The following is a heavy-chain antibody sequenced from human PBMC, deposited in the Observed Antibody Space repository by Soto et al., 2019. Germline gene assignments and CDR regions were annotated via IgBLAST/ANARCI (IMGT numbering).Heavy chain of an antibody. CDR3: ATPQDYDGCLDS. CDR2: IYSGGAT. CDR1: GFSVSTSH. D-gene: IGHD3-22*01. Sequence: GSLRLSCAAAGFSVSTSHISWVRQAPGKGLEWVSVIYSGGATHYAVSVKGRLIISRDKSKNTVDLQMNSLISEDTAVYYCATPQDYDGCLDSWGQGTLVTVSS. J-gene: IGHJ4*02. V-gene: IGHV3-66*02.